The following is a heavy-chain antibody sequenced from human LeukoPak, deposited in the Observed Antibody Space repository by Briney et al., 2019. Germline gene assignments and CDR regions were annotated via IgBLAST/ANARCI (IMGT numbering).Heavy chain of an antibody. CDR1: GGTFSSYA. V-gene: IGHV1-69*05. CDR3: ARERGKGYSYSDY. J-gene: IGHJ4*02. Sequence: SVKVSCKASGGTFSSYAISWLRQAPGQGLNWMGGIIPIFGTANYAQKFQGRVTITTDESTSTAYMELSSLRSEDTAVYYCARERGKGYSYSDYWGQGTLVTVSS. D-gene: IGHD5-18*01. CDR2: IIPIFGTA.